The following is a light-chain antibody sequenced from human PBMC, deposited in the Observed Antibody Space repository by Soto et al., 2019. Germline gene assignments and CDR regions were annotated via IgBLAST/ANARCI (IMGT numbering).Light chain of an antibody. J-gene: IGKJ1*01. V-gene: IGKV1-27*01. Sequence: DIQMAQSPSSLSASVGDRVTITCRASQGISNYLAWYQQQPGKVPKLLIYVASTLQSGVPSRFSGSGSGTDFTITISSLQPEDVETYYCQKYNSAPWTFGQGTKVEIK. CDR2: VAS. CDR3: QKYNSAPWT. CDR1: QGISNY.